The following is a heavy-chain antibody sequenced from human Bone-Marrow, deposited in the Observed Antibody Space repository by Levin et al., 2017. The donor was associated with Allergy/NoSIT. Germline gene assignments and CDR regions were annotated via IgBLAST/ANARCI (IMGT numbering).Heavy chain of an antibody. CDR2: VITKSEGETT. CDR3: TSRIRTTSDY. J-gene: IGHJ4*02. D-gene: IGHD4-17*01. V-gene: IGHV3-15*07. CDR1: GFTFSNAY. Sequence: ETLSLTCAASGFTFSNAYMNWVRQAPGQGLEWVGRVITKSEGETTDYAAPVKGRFTISRDDSKNTVYLQMNSLKTEDTAVYYCTSRIRTTSDYWGQGTLVTVSS.